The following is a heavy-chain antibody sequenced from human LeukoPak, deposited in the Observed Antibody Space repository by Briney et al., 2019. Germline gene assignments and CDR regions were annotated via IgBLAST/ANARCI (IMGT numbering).Heavy chain of an antibody. CDR3: VRDGCSGGSCSWDYYYGMDV. CDR1: GYTFTSYG. D-gene: IGHD2-15*01. J-gene: IGHJ6*02. Sequence: ASVKVSCKASGYTFTSYGISWVRQAPGQGLEWMGWISAYNGNTNYAQKLQGRVTMTTDTSTSTAYMELRSLRSDDTAVYYCVRDGCSGGSCSWDYYYGMDVWGQGTTVTVSS. CDR2: ISAYNGNT. V-gene: IGHV1-18*01.